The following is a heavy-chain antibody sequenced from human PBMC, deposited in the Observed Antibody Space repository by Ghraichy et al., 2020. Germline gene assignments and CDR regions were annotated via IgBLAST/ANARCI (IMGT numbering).Heavy chain of an antibody. J-gene: IGHJ3*02. V-gene: IGHV4-34*01. CDR1: GGSFSGYY. CDR2: INHSGST. D-gene: IGHD6-13*01. Sequence: SETLSLTCAVYGGSFSGYYWSWIRQPPGKGLEWIGEINHSGSTNYNPSLKSRVTISVDTSKNQFSLKLSSVTAADTAVYYCARRAIAAAGPQRAFDIWGQGTMVTVSS. CDR3: ARRAIAAAGPQRAFDI.